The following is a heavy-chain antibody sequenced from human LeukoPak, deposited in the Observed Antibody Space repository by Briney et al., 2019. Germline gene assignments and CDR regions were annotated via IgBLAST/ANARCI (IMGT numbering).Heavy chain of an antibody. D-gene: IGHD6-13*01. Sequence: SGTLSLTCAVYGGSFSGYYWSWIRQPPGKGLEWIGEINHSGSTNYNPSLKSRVTISVDTSKNQFSLKLSSVTAADTAVYYCARGRNGYSSSWYFGGAALVYWGQGTLVTVSS. CDR2: INHSGST. CDR1: GGSFSGYY. CDR3: ARGRNGYSSSWYFGGAALVY. J-gene: IGHJ4*02. V-gene: IGHV4-34*01.